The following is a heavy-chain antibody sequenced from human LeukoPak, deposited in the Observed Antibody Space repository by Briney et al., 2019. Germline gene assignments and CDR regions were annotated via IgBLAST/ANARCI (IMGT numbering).Heavy chain of an antibody. Sequence: GGSLRLSCAASGFTVSRNYMSWVRQAPGKGLEWVSVIYSGGSTYYADSVKGRFTISRDNSKNTLYLQMNSLRAEDTAVYYCARGFSITMIEGAFDIWGQGTMVTVSS. CDR1: GFTVSRNY. V-gene: IGHV3-66*01. CDR2: IYSGGST. D-gene: IGHD3-22*01. CDR3: ARGFSITMIEGAFDI. J-gene: IGHJ3*02.